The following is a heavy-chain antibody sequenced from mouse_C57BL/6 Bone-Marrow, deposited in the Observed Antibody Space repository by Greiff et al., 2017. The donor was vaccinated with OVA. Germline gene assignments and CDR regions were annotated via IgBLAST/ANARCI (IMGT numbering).Heavy chain of an antibody. D-gene: IGHD2-14*01. CDR3: ARNRYPAWFAY. J-gene: IGHJ3*01. CDR2: IYPRDGST. Sequence: QVQLQQSGPELVKPGASVKLSCKASGYTFTSYDINWVKQRPGQGLEWIGWIYPRDGSTKYNEKFKGKATLTVDTSSSTAYMELHSLTSEDSAVYFCARNRYPAWFAYWGQGTLVTVSA. CDR1: GYTFTSYD. V-gene: IGHV1-85*01.